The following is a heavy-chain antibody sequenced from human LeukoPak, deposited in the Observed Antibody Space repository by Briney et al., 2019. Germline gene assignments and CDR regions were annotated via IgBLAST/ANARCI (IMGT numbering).Heavy chain of an antibody. CDR2: IYYSGST. Sequence: SETLSLTCPVSGGSIRSSSYYWGWFRQPPGKGLEWIGSIYYSGSTYSNPSLKSRVTISVDTSKNQFSLKLSSVTAADTAVYCCARVYGVSNWGQRTLGTVSS. D-gene: IGHD4-17*01. CDR3: ARVYGVSN. V-gene: IGHV4-39*01. J-gene: IGHJ4*02. CDR1: GGSIRSSSYY.